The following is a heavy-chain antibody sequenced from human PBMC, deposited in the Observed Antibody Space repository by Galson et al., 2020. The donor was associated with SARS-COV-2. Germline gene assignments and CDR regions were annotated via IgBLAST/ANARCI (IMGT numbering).Heavy chain of an antibody. J-gene: IGHJ4*02. D-gene: IGHD5-18*01. CDR3: ASPKSQYSYGYGVFDY. CDR2: ISSSSSYI. Sequence: GGSLRLSCAASGFTFSSYSMNWVRQAPGKGLEWVSSISSSSSYIYYADSVKGRFTISRDNAKNSLYLQMNSLRAEDTAVYYCASPKSQYSYGYGVFDYWGQGTLVTVSS. CDR1: GFTFSSYS. V-gene: IGHV3-21*01.